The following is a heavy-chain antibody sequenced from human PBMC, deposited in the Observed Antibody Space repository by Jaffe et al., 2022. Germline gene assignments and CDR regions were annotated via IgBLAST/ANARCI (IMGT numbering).Heavy chain of an antibody. V-gene: IGHV4-61*02. CDR3: ARDREEGGSYYPYYYYYMDV. D-gene: IGHD1-26*01. CDR1: GGSISSGSYY. Sequence: QVQLQESGPGLVKPSQTLSLTCTVSGGSISSGSYYWSWIRQPAGKGLEWIGRIYTSGSTNYNPSLKSRVTISVDTSKNQFSLKLSSVTAADTAVYYCARDREEGGSYYPYYYYYMDVWGKGTTVTVSS. CDR2: IYTSGST. J-gene: IGHJ6*03.